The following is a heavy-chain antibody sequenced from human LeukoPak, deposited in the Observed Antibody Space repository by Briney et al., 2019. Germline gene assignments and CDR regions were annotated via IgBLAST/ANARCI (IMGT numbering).Heavy chain of an antibody. CDR2: MNPNSGNT. D-gene: IGHD5-24*01. Sequence: GASVKVSCKASGYTFTSYDINWVRQASGQGLECMGWMNPNSGNTGYAQKFQGRVTMTRNTSISTAYMELSSLRSEDTAVYYCARGHNYSNFGGHYYYYMDVWGKETTVTVS. CDR3: ARGHNYSNFGGHYYYYMDV. J-gene: IGHJ6*03. CDR1: GYTFTSYD. V-gene: IGHV1-8*01.